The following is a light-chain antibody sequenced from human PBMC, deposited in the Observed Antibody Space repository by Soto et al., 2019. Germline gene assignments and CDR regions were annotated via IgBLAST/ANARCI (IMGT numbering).Light chain of an antibody. CDR1: SGHSSYI. CDR3: ETWDSNIWV. J-gene: IGLJ3*02. V-gene: IGLV4-60*02. CDR2: LEGSGSY. Sequence: QSVLTQSSSASASLGSSVKLTCTLSSGHSSYIIAWHQQQPGKAPRYLMKLEGSGSYNKGSGVPDRLSGSSSGADRYLTISNLHFEDEADYYCETWDSNIWVFGGGTKLTVL.